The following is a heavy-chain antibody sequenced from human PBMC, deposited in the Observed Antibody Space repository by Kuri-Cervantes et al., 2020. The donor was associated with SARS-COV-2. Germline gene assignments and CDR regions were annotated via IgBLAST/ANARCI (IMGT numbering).Heavy chain of an antibody. CDR3: ARAFPHPRFHPVKVATIEDYYYYMDV. CDR1: GFTFDDYG. D-gene: IGHD5-12*01. V-gene: IGHV3-20*04. Sequence: GGSLRLSCAASGFTFDDYGMSWVRQAPGKGLEWVSGINWNGGSTGYADSVKGRFTISRDNAKNSLYLQMNSLRAEDTAVYYCARAFPHPRFHPVKVATIEDYYYYMDVWGKGTTVTVSS. J-gene: IGHJ6*03. CDR2: INWNGGST.